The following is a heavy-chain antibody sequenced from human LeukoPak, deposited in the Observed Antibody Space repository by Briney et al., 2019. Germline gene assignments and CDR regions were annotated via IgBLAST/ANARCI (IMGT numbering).Heavy chain of an antibody. V-gene: IGHV3-23*01. CDR1: GFSISNSA. D-gene: IGHD5-12*01. J-gene: IGHJ4*02. Sequence: GGSLRLSCAASGFSISNSAMSWVRQAPGKGLEWVSLIVASSGSTFYADSVKGRFTISRDSSKNTLYLQMNSLRAENMAVYYCAKGAYDYIEMGYFDYWGQGTLVTVSS. CDR2: IVASSGST. CDR3: AKGAYDYIEMGYFDY.